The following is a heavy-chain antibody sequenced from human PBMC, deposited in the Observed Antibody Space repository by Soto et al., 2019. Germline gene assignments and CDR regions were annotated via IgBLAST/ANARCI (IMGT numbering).Heavy chain of an antibody. Sequence: GGSLRLSCKVSGFTFRDYGMSWVRQSPGKGLEWVSDISGSGGDARYADSVKGRFTISRDNSRDTLFLQLNSLRVDDTAVYYCGKERRGSGWSVCNFWGQGTLVSVSS. V-gene: IGHV3-23*01. CDR2: ISGSGGDA. CDR1: GFTFRDYG. D-gene: IGHD6-19*01. J-gene: IGHJ4*02. CDR3: GKERRGSGWSVCNF.